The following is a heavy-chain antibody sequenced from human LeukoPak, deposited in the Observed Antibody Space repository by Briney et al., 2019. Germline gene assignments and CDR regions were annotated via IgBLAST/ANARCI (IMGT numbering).Heavy chain of an antibody. CDR2: IIPILGIA. CDR1: GGTFSSYA. CDR3: ARDVGLNVVVVAAHNWFDP. J-gene: IGHJ5*02. Sequence: ASVKVSCKASGGTFSSYAIRWVRQAPGQGLEWMGRIIPILGIANYAQKFQGRVTITADKSTSTAYMELSSLRSEDTAVYYCARDVGLNVVVVAAHNWFDPWGQGTLVTVSS. V-gene: IGHV1-69*04. D-gene: IGHD2-15*01.